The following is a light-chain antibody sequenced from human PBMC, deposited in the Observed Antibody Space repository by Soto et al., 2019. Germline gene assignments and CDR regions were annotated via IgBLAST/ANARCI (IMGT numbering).Light chain of an antibody. CDR2: SAS. CDR3: QQAHSFPLT. CDR1: RDINRW. J-gene: IGKJ3*01. Sequence: DIQMTQSPSSVSASVGDRVTITCRASRDINRWLAWHQQKPGEAPNLLIFSASSLQSGVPSRFSGSGSGTDFTRTITNLQPEDVATYYCQQAHSFPLTFGPGTKVDLK. V-gene: IGKV1-12*01.